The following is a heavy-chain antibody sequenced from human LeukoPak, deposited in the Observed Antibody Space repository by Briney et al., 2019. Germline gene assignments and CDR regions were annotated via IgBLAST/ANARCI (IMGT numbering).Heavy chain of an antibody. CDR1: GFTFSGYW. D-gene: IGHD3-3*01. CDR3: ARVGDYDLWSGDYFYYYGLDV. Sequence: GGSLRLSCVASGFTFSGYWMYWVRQAPGKGLVWVSRISSDGTRTNYADSVKGRFTISRDNAKNTLYLQMTSLRTEDTAIYYCARVGDYDLWSGDYFYYYGLDVWGQGTTVTVSS. J-gene: IGHJ6*02. CDR2: ISSDGTRT. V-gene: IGHV3-74*01.